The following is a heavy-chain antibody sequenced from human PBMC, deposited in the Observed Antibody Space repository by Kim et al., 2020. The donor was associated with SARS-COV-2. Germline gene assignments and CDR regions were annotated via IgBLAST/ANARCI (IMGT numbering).Heavy chain of an antibody. J-gene: IGHJ6*02. Sequence: GESLKISCKGSGYSFTYYWIGWVRQMPGKGLEWMGIIYPGDSDTRYSPSFQCQVTISADKSISTAYLQWSSLKASDTAMYYCARQSSNWAGVEDGMDVWGQGTTVTVSS. CDR3: ARQSSNWAGVEDGMDV. V-gene: IGHV5-51*01. CDR2: IYPGDSDT. CDR1: GYSFTYYW. D-gene: IGHD6-13*01.